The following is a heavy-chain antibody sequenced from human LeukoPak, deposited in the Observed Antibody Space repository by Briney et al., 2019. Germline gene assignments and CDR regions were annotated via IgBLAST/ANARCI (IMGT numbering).Heavy chain of an antibody. J-gene: IGHJ4*02. V-gene: IGHV1-69*01. D-gene: IGHD2-2*01. CDR2: IIPIFGTA. Sequence: SVKVSCTASGGTFSSYAISWVRQAPGQGLEWMGGIIPIFGTANYAQKFQGRVTITADESTSTAYMELSSLRSEDTAVYYCAREFSRYCSSTSCYPGLWFGEDFHFDYWGQGTLVTVSS. CDR1: GGTFSSYA. CDR3: AREFSRYCSSTSCYPGLWFGEDFHFDY.